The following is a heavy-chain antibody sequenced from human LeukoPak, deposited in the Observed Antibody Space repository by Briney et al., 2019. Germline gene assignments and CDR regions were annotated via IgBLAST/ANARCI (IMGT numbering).Heavy chain of an antibody. CDR2: IYHSGST. V-gene: IGHV4-4*02. CDR3: ASRSEYSSSTGASFDY. D-gene: IGHD6-6*01. Sequence: SDTLSLTCAVSGGSISSSNWWSWVRQPPGKGLEWIGEIYHSGSTNYNPSLKSRVTISVDKSKNQFSLKLSSVTAADTAVYYCASRSEYSSSTGASFDYWGQGTLVTVSS. J-gene: IGHJ4*02. CDR1: GGSISSSNW.